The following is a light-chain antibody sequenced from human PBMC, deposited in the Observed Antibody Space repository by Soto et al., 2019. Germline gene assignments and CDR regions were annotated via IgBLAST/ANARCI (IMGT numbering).Light chain of an antibody. Sequence: QSVLTQPPSVSGAPGQSVTISCTGSSSNIGAGYDVHWYQQRPGTAPKLLIFGNINRPSGVPDRFSGSKSGTSASLAITGLQDEDEGDYYCQSYDSLNGSYVFG. CDR2: GNI. V-gene: IGLV1-40*01. J-gene: IGLJ2*01. CDR1: SSNIGAGYD. CDR3: QSYDSLNGSYV.